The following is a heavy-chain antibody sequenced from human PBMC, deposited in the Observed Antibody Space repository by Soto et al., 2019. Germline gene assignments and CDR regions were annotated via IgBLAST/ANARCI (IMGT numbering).Heavy chain of an antibody. D-gene: IGHD7-27*01. Sequence: QVQLVQSGAEVKKPGASVKVSCKASGYTLTGYYMHWVRQAPGQGLEWMGWINPNSGGTNYAQKFQGWVTMTRDTSISTAYMELSRLRADDTAVYYWARGVWGSNDAFDIWGQGTMVTVSS. CDR3: ARGVWGSNDAFDI. CDR1: GYTLTGYY. V-gene: IGHV1-2*04. J-gene: IGHJ3*02. CDR2: INPNSGGT.